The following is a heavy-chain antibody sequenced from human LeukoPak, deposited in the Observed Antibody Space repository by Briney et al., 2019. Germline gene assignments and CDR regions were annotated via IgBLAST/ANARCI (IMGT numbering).Heavy chain of an antibody. D-gene: IGHD5-18*01. CDR2: ISWDSVSI. Sequence: GGSLRLSCAASGFTFDNYAMHWVRQAPGKGLEWVSGISWDSVSIGYADSVKARFIISRDNAKRSLYLQMNSLRAEDTAVYYCARDLFSYGANQDDFWGQGTLVTVS. J-gene: IGHJ4*02. V-gene: IGHV3-9*01. CDR3: ARDLFSYGANQDDF. CDR1: GFTFDNYA.